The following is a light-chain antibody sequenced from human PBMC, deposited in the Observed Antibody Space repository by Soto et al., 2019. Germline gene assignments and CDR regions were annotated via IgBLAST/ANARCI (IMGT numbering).Light chain of an antibody. CDR3: SSYAGSNNSYV. CDR2: EVS. J-gene: IGLJ1*01. V-gene: IGLV2-8*01. Sequence: QSALTQPPSASGSPGQSVAISCTGTSSDVGGYNSVSWYQQYPGKAPKLMIYEVSKRPSGVPDRFSGSKSGNTASLTVSGLQDEDEADYYCSSYAGSNNSYVFGTGTKVTVL. CDR1: SSDVGGYNS.